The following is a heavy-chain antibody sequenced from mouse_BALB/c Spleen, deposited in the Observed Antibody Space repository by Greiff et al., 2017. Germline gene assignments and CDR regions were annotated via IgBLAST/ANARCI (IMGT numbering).Heavy chain of an antibody. J-gene: IGHJ2*01. D-gene: IGHD2-1*01. CDR1: GFNIKDYY. Sequence: VQLQQSGAELVKPGASVKLSCTASGFNIKDYYMHWVKQRPEQGLEWIGWIDPENGNTIYDPKFQGKASITADTSSNTAYLQLSSLTSEDTAVYYCAREAYGNSAYYFDYWGQGTTLSLL. V-gene: IGHV14-1*02. CDR2: IDPENGNT. CDR3: AREAYGNSAYYFDY.